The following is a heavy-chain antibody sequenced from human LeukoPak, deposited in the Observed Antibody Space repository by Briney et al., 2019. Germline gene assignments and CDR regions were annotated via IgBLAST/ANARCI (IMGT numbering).Heavy chain of an antibody. J-gene: IGHJ3*02. CDR3: ARAPENIAVAGTHDAFDI. Sequence: SETLSITCTVSGGSISSYYWSWIRQPAGKGLEWIGRIYYSGSTNYNPSLKSRVTISVDTSKNQFSLKLSSVTAADTAVYYCARAPENIAVAGTHDAFDIWGQGTMVTVSS. CDR1: GGSISSYY. V-gene: IGHV4-4*07. D-gene: IGHD6-19*01. CDR2: IYYSGST.